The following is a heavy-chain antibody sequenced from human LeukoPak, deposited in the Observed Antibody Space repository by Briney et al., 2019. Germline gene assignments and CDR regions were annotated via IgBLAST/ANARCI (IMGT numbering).Heavy chain of an antibody. V-gene: IGHV3-21*04. CDR2: ISSSSSYI. CDR3: ASTLDDYVWGSYRHPPLGY. Sequence: GGSLRLSCAASGFTFSSYSMNWVRQAPGKGLEWVSSISSSSSYIYYADSVKGRFTISRDNSKNTLYLQMNSLRAEDTAVYYCASTLDDYVWGSYRHPPLGYWGQGTLVTVSS. D-gene: IGHD3-16*02. CDR1: GFTFSSYS. J-gene: IGHJ4*02.